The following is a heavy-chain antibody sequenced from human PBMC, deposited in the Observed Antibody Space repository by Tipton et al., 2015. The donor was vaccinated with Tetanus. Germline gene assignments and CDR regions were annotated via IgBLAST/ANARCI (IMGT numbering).Heavy chain of an antibody. J-gene: IGHJ4*02. CDR3: ASGVLLQGGPLDN. CDR2: ISFDGTYR. Sequence: SLRLSCAASGLTSSRYALHWVRQAPGHGLEWVAIISFDGTYRYYADSAKGRFTISRDNSKNTLYLQVNSLRVDDTAVYYCASGVLLQGGPLDNWGQGTLVTVSS. V-gene: IGHV3-30-3*01. D-gene: IGHD3-10*01. CDR1: GLTSSRYA.